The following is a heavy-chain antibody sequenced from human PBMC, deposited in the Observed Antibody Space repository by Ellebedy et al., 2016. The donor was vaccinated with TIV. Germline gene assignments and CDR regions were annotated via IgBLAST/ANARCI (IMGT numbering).Heavy chain of an antibody. J-gene: IGHJ6*02. Sequence: SVKVSXXASGYTFTSYAISWVRQAPGQGLEWMGGIIPIFGTANYAQKFQGRVTITADKSTSTAYMELSSLRSEDTAVYYCARDCSSTSCYVYYYGMDVWGQGTTVTVSS. CDR2: IIPIFGTA. CDR3: ARDCSSTSCYVYYYGMDV. V-gene: IGHV1-69*06. D-gene: IGHD2-2*01. CDR1: GYTFTSYA.